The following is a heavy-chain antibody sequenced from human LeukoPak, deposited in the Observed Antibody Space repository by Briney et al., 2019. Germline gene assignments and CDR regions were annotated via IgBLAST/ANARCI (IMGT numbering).Heavy chain of an antibody. D-gene: IGHD5-24*01. CDR1: GFSFRRYA. V-gene: IGHV3-23*01. Sequence: GGSLRLSCAASGFSFRRYAMNWVRQAPGRGLEWVAVISGPGPSTVYADSVKGRFTISRDNSKNTLCLQLDSLRVEDTAIYYCAKEEMPHAFDLWGQGTMVTVSS. J-gene: IGHJ3*01. CDR3: AKEEMPHAFDL. CDR2: ISGPGPST.